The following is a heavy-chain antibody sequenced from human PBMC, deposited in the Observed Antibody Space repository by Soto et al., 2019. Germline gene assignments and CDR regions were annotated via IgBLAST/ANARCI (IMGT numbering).Heavy chain of an antibody. CDR3: AKSHLRITMVRGVDY. CDR2: ISWNSGSI. J-gene: IGHJ4*02. CDR1: GFTFDDYA. D-gene: IGHD3-10*01. Sequence: DVQLVESGGGLVQPGRSLRLSCAASGFTFDDYAMHWVRQAPGKGLEWVSGISWNSGSIGYADSVKGRFTISRDNAKNSLYLQMNSLRAEDTALYYCAKSHLRITMVRGVDYWGQGTLVTVPS. V-gene: IGHV3-9*01.